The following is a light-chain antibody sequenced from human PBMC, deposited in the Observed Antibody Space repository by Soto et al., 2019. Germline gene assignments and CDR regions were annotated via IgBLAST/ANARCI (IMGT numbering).Light chain of an antibody. J-gene: IGKJ1*01. V-gene: IGKV3-15*01. CDR3: QQYNNWPQP. Sequence: EIVMTQSPATLSVSPGERATLSCRASQSVSSNLAWSQQKPGQAPRLLIYGASTRATGIPARFSGSGSGTEFTLTISSLQSEDFAVYYCQQYNNWPQPFGQGTKVEIK. CDR1: QSVSSN. CDR2: GAS.